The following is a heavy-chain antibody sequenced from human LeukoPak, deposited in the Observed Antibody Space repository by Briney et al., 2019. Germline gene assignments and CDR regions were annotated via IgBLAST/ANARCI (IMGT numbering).Heavy chain of an antibody. V-gene: IGHV1-69*05. D-gene: IGHD3-10*01. CDR3: ASDFYGSGSYSGDNWFDP. CDR2: IIPIFGTA. J-gene: IGHJ5*02. Sequence: SVKVSCKASGGTFSSYAISWVRQAPGQGLEWMGGIIPIFGTANYAQKFQGRVTITTDESTSTAYMELSSLRSEDTAVYYCASDFYGSGSYSGDNWFDPWGQGTLVTVSS. CDR1: GGTFSSYA.